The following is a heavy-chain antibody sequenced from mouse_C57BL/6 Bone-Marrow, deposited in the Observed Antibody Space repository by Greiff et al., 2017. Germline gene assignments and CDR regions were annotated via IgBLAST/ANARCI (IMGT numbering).Heavy chain of an antibody. D-gene: IGHD4-1*01. J-gene: IGHJ3*01. V-gene: IGHV1-81*01. CDR1: GYTFTSYG. CDR3: AVLGRPFAY. Sequence: VHLVESGAELARPGASVKLSCKASGYTFTSYGISWVKQRTGQGLEWIGEIYPRSGNTYYSEKFKGKATLTADKSSSTAYMELRSLTSEDSAVYLCAVLGRPFAYWGQGTLVTVSA. CDR2: IYPRSGNT.